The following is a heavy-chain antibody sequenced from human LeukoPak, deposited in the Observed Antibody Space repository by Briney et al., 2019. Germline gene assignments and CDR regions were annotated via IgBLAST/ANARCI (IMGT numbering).Heavy chain of an antibody. D-gene: IGHD3-3*02. V-gene: IGHV3-74*01. CDR3: TRWGPIASDY. J-gene: IGHJ4*02. CDR1: GFTFSSYW. CDR2: INSDGSST. Sequence: PGGSLRLSCAASGFTFSSYWMHRVRQAPGKGLVWVSRINSDGSSTIYADSVKGRFTISRDNAKNTLYLQMNSLRAEDAAVYYCTRWGPIASDYWGQGTLVTVSS.